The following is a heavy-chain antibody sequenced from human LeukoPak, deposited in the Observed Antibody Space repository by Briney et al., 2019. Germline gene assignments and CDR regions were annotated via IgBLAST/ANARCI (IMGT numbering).Heavy chain of an antibody. J-gene: IGHJ3*02. V-gene: IGHV3-11*01. D-gene: IGHD6-19*01. Sequence: GGSLRLSCAASGFTFSDYYMSWIRQAPGKGLEWVSYISSSGSTIYYADSVKGRFTISRDNAKNSLYLQMNSRRAEDTAVYYCARALAVAGDAFDIWGQGTMVTVSS. CDR2: ISSSGSTI. CDR1: GFTFSDYY. CDR3: ARALAVAGDAFDI.